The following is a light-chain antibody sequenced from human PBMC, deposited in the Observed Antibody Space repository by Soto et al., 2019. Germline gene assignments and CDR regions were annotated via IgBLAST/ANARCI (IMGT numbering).Light chain of an antibody. J-gene: IGLJ1*01. V-gene: IGLV2-8*01. Sequence: QSGLTQPPSASGSPGQAVTISCTGTSSDVGGYHYVSWYQQHPGKAPKLMIYEVSKRPSGVPNRFSGSKSGNTASLTVSGLQADDEADYFCSSDAGSNIFVFGTGTKVTV. CDR2: EVS. CDR1: SSDVGGYHY. CDR3: SSDAGSNIFV.